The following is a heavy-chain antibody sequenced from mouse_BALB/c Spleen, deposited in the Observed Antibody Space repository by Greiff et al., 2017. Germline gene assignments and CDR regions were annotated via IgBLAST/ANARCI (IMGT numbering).Heavy chain of an antibody. V-gene: IGHV1-54*01. Sequence: QVQLQQSGAELVRPGTSVKVSCKASGYAFTNYLIEWVKQRPGQGLEWIGVINPGSGGTKYNEKFKGKATLTADKSSSTAYMQLSSLTSDDSAVYFCARNYGNYYALDYWGQGTSVTVSA. CDR1: GYAFTNYL. D-gene: IGHD2-1*01. J-gene: IGHJ4*01. CDR3: ARNYGNYYALDY. CDR2: INPGSGGT.